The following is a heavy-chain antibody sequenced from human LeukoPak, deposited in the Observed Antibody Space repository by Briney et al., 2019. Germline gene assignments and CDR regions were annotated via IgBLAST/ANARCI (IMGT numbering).Heavy chain of an antibody. J-gene: IGHJ4*02. CDR1: GDSVSSDSAA. Sequence: HSQTLSLTCAISGDSVSSDSAAWNWIRQSPSRGLEWLGRTYYRSKWYSDYAVSVKSRITINSDTSKNQFSLQLNSVTPEDTAVYYCARAPPIVGANFSDCWGQVTLVTVSS. V-gene: IGHV6-1*01. CDR3: ARAPPIVGANFSDC. D-gene: IGHD1-26*01. CDR2: TYYRSKWYS.